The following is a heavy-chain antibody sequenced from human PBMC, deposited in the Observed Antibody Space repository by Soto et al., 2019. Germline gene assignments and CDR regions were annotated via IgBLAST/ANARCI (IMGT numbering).Heavy chain of an antibody. V-gene: IGHV3-23*01. D-gene: IGHD3-10*01. CDR2: ISGSGGST. J-gene: IGHJ4*02. CDR3: AKDRRGITMVRGTFDL. CDR1: GFTFSSYA. Sequence: VQLLESGGGLVQPGGSMRLSGAASGFTFSSYAMSWVRQAPGKGLDLVSDISGSGGSTYYADSVKGRFTISRDNSQNTLYLQMNSLRAEDTAVYYCAKDRRGITMVRGTFDLWGQGTLVTVSS.